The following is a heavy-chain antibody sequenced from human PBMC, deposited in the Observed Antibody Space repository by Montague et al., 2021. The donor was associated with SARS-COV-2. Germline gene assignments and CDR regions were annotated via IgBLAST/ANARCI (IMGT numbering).Heavy chain of an antibody. CDR3: ATHWRGVIPGDY. D-gene: IGHD3-10*01. CDR1: GGSIGTTTYY. V-gene: IGHV4-39*01. J-gene: IGHJ4*02. CDR2: IYYSGST. Sequence: SETLSLTCTVSGGSIGTTTYYWGWIRQPPGKGLEWIGSIYYSGSTYYNSSLKSRVTISLDTSKKQFSLELRFVTAADTAIYYCATHWRGVIPGDYWGQGTLVTVSS.